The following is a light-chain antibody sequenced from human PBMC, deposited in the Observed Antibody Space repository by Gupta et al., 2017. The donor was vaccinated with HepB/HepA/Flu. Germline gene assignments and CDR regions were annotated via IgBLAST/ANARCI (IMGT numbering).Light chain of an antibody. CDR3: VLFMGSGIWV. CDR2: NTN. V-gene: IGLV8-61*01. J-gene: IGLJ3*02. Sequence: QTVVTQEPSFSVSHGGIVTLPCGLSSGSVSTNYYPSWYQQTPGQAPRTLIYNTNTRSSGVPDRFSGSVLGNKAALTITGAQADDESDYYCVLFMGSGIWVFGGGTKLTVL. CDR1: SGSVSTNYY.